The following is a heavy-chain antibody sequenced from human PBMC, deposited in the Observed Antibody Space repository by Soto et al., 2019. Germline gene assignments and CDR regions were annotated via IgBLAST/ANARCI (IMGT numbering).Heavy chain of an antibody. V-gene: IGHV3-74*01. Sequence: GGSLRLSCAGSGFTLSDYWMHWVRQAPGKGLVWVSRINSDGTSSSYADSVKGRFTISRDNAKNTLYLQMNSLRAEDTAVYYCARVPIVRVVAATWIDYWGQGTLVTVSS. CDR1: GFTLSDYW. J-gene: IGHJ4*02. CDR2: INSDGTSS. D-gene: IGHD2-15*01. CDR3: ARVPIVRVVAATWIDY.